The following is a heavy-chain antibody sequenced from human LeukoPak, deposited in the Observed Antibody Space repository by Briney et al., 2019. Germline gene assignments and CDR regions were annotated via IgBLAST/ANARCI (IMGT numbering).Heavy chain of an antibody. Sequence: GGSLRLSCAASGFTFSSYEMNWVRQAPGEGLEWVSYISSSASTIYYADSVKGRFTISRDNAKNSLYLQMNSLRAEDTAVYYCAELGITMIGGVWGKGTTVTISS. CDR3: AELGITMIGGV. CDR1: GFTFSSYE. D-gene: IGHD3-10*02. CDR2: ISSSASTI. J-gene: IGHJ6*04. V-gene: IGHV3-48*03.